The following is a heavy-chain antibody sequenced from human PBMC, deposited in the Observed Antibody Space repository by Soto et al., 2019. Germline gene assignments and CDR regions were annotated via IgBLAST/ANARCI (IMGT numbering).Heavy chain of an antibody. CDR3: ARGLGFWSGYYIMRVHRYVNWFDP. V-gene: IGHV4-34*01. CDR2: INHSGST. Sequence: PSETLSLTCAVYGGSFSGYYWSWIRQPPGKGVEWIGEINHSGSTNYNPSRKSRVTISVDTSKNQFPLRLSPVTAADTAVYYCARGLGFWSGYYIMRVHRYVNWFDPWGQGTLVTVSS. J-gene: IGHJ5*02. CDR1: GGSFSGYY. D-gene: IGHD3-3*01.